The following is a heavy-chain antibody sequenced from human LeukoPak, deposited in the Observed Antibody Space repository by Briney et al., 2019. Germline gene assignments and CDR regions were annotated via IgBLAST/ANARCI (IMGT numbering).Heavy chain of an antibody. Sequence: GASVKVSCKASGYTFTSYGISWVRQAPGQGLEWMGWISAYNDYTNYAQKFRGRVTMTTDTSTSTAYMELRSLRSDDTAVYYCARDRGYCSGGSCYRNWFDLWGQGTLVTVSS. V-gene: IGHV1-18*01. J-gene: IGHJ5*02. CDR3: ARDRGYCSGGSCYRNWFDL. D-gene: IGHD2-15*01. CDR1: GYTFTSYG. CDR2: ISAYNDYT.